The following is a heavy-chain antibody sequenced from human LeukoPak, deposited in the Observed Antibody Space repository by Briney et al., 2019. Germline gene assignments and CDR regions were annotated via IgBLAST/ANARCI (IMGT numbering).Heavy chain of an antibody. CDR2: ISRNEDTT. CDR3: ASDWGYDY. Sequence: GGSLRLSCAVSGFTLNDFAMSWVRQAPGKGLEWVSSISRNEDTTYYADSVKGRFTISRDNSKNTLYLQMNSLRPEDTAVYFCASDWGYDYWGQGTLVTASS. V-gene: IGHV3-23*01. D-gene: IGHD7-27*01. CDR1: GFTLNDFA. J-gene: IGHJ4*02.